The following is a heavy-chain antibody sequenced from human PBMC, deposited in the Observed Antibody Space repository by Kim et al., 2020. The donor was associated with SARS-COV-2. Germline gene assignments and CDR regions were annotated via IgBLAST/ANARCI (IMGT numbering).Heavy chain of an antibody. V-gene: IGHV1-18*01. J-gene: IGHJ3*02. CDR2: VSVYNSNT. D-gene: IGHD6-19*01. Sequence: ASVKVSCKASGYTFINYGISWVRQAPGQGLEWVGWVSVYNSNTNYAEKVQGRVTVTTDTSTSTAYMELRSLRSDDTAVYYCARDYRQWLGPGPFHIWGQGTMVTVSS. CDR1: GYTFINYG. CDR3: ARDYRQWLGPGPFHI.